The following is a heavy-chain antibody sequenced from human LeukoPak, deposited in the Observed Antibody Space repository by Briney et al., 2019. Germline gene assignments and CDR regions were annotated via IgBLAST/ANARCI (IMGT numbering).Heavy chain of an antibody. CDR3: ARSGLNRFDY. V-gene: IGHV3-23*01. J-gene: IGHJ4*02. Sequence: GGTLRLSCALSGITFSNHGMNWVRQAPGKGLEWVSTFSGSGGSTYYADSVKGRFSISRDNSKNTLYLQMNSLRAEDTAAYYCARSGLNRFDYWGQGTLVTVSS. CDR2: FSGSGGST. CDR1: GITFSNHG. D-gene: IGHD2-15*01.